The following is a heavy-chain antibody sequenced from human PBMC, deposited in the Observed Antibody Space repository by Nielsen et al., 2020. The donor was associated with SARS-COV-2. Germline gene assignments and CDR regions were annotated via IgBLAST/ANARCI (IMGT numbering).Heavy chain of an antibody. V-gene: IGHV1-18*01. D-gene: IGHD4-11*01. CDR2: ISAYNGNT. Sequence: ASVKVPCQASGYTFTSYGISWVRQAPGQGLEWMGWISAYNGNTNYAQKLQGRVTITTDTSTSTAYMELRSLRSDDPAVYYCARDHHSNQQYFDYWGQGTLVTVSS. CDR3: ARDHHSNQQYFDY. CDR1: GYTFTSYG. J-gene: IGHJ4*02.